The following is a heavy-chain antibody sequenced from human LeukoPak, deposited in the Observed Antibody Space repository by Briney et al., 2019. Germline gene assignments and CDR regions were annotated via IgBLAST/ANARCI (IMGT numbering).Heavy chain of an antibody. CDR2: IIPILGIA. CDR1: GGTFSSYA. CDR3: ARTAKMAGSWFDP. Sequence: ASVKVSCKASGGTFSSYAISWVRQAPGQGLEWMGRIIPILGIANYAQKFQGRVTITADKPTSTAYMELSSLRPEDTAVYYCARTAKMAGSWFDPWGQGTLVTVSS. J-gene: IGHJ5*02. V-gene: IGHV1-69*04. D-gene: IGHD6-19*01.